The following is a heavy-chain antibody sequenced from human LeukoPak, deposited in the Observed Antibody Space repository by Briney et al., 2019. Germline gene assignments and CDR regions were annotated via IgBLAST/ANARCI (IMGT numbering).Heavy chain of an antibody. Sequence: SQTLSLTCTVSGGSISSGSYYWSWIRQPAGKGLEWIGRIYTSGSTNYNPSLKSRVTISVDTSKNQFSLKLSSVTAADTAVYYCARGIRYSSSSRTYNWFDPWGQETLVTVSS. D-gene: IGHD6-13*01. CDR3: ARGIRYSSSSRTYNWFDP. V-gene: IGHV4-61*02. CDR2: IYTSGST. CDR1: GGSISSGSYY. J-gene: IGHJ5*02.